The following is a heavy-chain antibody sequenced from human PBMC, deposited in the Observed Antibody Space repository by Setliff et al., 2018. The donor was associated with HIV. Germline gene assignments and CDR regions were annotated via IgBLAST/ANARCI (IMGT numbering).Heavy chain of an antibody. D-gene: IGHD4-17*01. CDR3: AREAYGGQIDY. V-gene: IGHV3-9*01. CDR2: ISWNSGNI. CDR1: GFTFDDYA. J-gene: IGHJ4*02. Sequence: PGGSLRLSCAASGFTFDDYAMHWVRQAPGKGLEWVSGISWNSGNIGYVDSVKGRFTISRDNAKNSLYLQMNSLRAEDTAVYYCAREAYGGQIDYWGQGTLVTVSS.